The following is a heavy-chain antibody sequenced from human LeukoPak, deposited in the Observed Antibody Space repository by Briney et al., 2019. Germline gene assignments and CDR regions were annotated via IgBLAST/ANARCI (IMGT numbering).Heavy chain of an antibody. V-gene: IGHV1-2*02. CDR2: INPNSGGT. Sequence: ASVKVSCKASGYTFTGYYMHWVRQAPGQGLEWMGWINPNSGGTNYAQQFQGRVTMTRDTSISTAYMELSRLRSDDTAVYYCARDRAGAKDYWGQGTLVTVSS. J-gene: IGHJ4*02. D-gene: IGHD1-26*01. CDR1: GYTFTGYY. CDR3: ARDRAGAKDY.